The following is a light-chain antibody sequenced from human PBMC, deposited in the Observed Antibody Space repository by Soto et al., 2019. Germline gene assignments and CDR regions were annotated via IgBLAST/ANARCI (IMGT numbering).Light chain of an antibody. CDR2: EVS. V-gene: IGLV2-14*01. CDR3: CSYTTSGTRV. J-gene: IGLJ1*01. Sequence: QSALTQPASVSGSPGQSITISCTGTSSDVGAYNYVSWYQQHPGKAPKLVIYEVSDRPSGVSDRFSGSKSAYTASLTISGLQADDEADYYCCSYTTSGTRVFGTETKVTVL. CDR1: SSDVGAYNY.